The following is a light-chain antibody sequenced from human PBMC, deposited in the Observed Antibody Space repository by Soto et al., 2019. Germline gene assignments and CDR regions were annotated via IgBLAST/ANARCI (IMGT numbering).Light chain of an antibody. J-gene: IGLJ1*01. CDR1: SSDVGRYNY. CDR2: DVS. V-gene: IGLV2-14*03. CDR3: NSYTTSSTYV. Sequence: SSLTKPASVSGSPGQSITISCTRTSSDVGRYNYVSWYQHHPGKAPKLIFYDVSNRPSGVSERFSVSKSGYTASLTISGLQAEDEADYYCNSYTTSSTYVFGTGTKVTVL.